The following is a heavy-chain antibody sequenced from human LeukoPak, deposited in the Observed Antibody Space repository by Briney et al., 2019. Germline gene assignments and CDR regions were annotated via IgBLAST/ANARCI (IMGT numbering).Heavy chain of an antibody. CDR1: GGSISSYY. J-gene: IGHJ4*02. D-gene: IGHD6-6*01. CDR3: ARVLSSSSKVFDY. V-gene: IGHV4-59*12. CDR2: IYYSGST. Sequence: SETLSLTCTASGGSISSYYWSWIRQPPGKGLEWTGYIYYSGSTNYNPSLKSRVTISVDTSKNQFSLKLSSVTAADTAVYYCARVLSSSSKVFDYWGQGTLVTVSS.